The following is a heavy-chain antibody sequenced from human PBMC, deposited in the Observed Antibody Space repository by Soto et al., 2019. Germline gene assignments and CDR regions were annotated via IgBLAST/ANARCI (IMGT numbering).Heavy chain of an antibody. D-gene: IGHD1-26*01. V-gene: IGHV1-69*13. J-gene: IGHJ6*02. CDR2: IIPIFGTA. Sequence: SVKVSCKASGGTFSSYAISWVRHAPGQGLEWMGGIIPIFGTANYAQKFQGRVTITADESTSTAYMELSSLRSEDTAVYYCARVGPLVGATAMGYYYYGMDVWGQATTVT. CDR1: GGTFSSYA. CDR3: ARVGPLVGATAMGYYYYGMDV.